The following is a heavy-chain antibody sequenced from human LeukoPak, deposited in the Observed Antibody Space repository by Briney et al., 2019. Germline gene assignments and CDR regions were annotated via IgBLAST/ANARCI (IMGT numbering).Heavy chain of an antibody. D-gene: IGHD6-19*01. CDR1: GVSLSSSDW. J-gene: IGHJ4*02. Sequence: SETLSLTCAVSGVSLSSSDWWSWVRQPPGKGLEWIGEIFRSGSTNYNSSLKSRVTISIDKSKNQFSLKLSSVTAADTAVYYCASRQGQWLAFDYWGQGTLVTVSS. CDR3: ASRQGQWLAFDY. CDR2: IFRSGST. V-gene: IGHV4-4*02.